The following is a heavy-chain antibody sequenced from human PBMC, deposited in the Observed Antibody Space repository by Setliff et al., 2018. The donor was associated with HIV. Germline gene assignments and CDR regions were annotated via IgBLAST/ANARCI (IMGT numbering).Heavy chain of an antibody. CDR1: GYTFTSYI. D-gene: IGHD3-22*01. J-gene: IGHJ4*02. CDR3: ARGMDYYDTSGYYQYYFDY. CDR2: ISAYNGNT. V-gene: IGHV1-18*01. Sequence: ASVKVSCKASGYTFTSYIMNWVRQAPGQGLEWMGWISAYNGNTKYAQKFQGRVTMTRDTSISTAYMELSRLRSEDTAVYYCARGMDYYDTSGYYQYYFDYWGQGTLVTVSS.